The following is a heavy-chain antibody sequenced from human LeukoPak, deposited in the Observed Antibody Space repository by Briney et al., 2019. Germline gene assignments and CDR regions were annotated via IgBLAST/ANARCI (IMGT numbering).Heavy chain of an antibody. CDR3: AKDQWGDILTAYSIDY. CDR2: MQYDGSVE. J-gene: IGHJ4*02. CDR1: GFSFSNYG. V-gene: IGHV3-30*02. D-gene: IGHD3-9*01. Sequence: GGSLRLSCVASGFSFSNYGTHWVRQAPGKGLEWVTFMQYDGSVEFYADSVKGRFTISRDNSKNTLYLQMNSLRAEDTAVYYCAKDQWGDILTAYSIDYWGQGTLVTVSS.